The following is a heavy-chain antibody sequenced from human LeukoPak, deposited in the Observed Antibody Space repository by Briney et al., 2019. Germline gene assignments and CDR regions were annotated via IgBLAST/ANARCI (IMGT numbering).Heavy chain of an antibody. D-gene: IGHD2-21*02. CDR3: ARDGEVVTAISYYYYYYMDV. CDR2: ISGSGGST. V-gene: IGHV3-23*01. CDR1: GFTFSSYA. J-gene: IGHJ6*03. Sequence: GGSLRLSCAASGFTFSSYAMSWVRQAPGKGLEWVSAISGSGGSTYYADSVKGRLTISRDNSKNTLYLQMNSLRAEDTAVYYCARDGEVVTAISYYYYYYMDVWGKGTTVTVSS.